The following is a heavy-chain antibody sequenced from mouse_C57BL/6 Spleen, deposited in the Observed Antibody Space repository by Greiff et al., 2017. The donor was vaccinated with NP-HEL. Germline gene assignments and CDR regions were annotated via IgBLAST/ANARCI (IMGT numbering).Heavy chain of an antibody. J-gene: IGHJ3*01. Sequence: EVKLMESGGDLVKPGGSLKLSCAASGFTFSSYGMSWVRQTPDKRLEWVATISSGGSYTYYPDSVKGRFTISRDNAKNTLYLQMSSLKSEDTAMYYCARGYYGSSPAWFAYWGQGTLVTVSA. V-gene: IGHV5-6*01. D-gene: IGHD1-1*01. CDR3: ARGYYGSSPAWFAY. CDR1: GFTFSSYG. CDR2: ISSGGSYT.